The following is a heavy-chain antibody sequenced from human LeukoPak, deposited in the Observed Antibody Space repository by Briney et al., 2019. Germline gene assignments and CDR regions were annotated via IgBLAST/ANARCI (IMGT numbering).Heavy chain of an antibody. V-gene: IGHV4-30-4*01. CDR1: GGSISSSSYY. J-gene: IGHJ4*02. CDR2: IYYSGST. CDR3: AREVRRDGSGKPTRRFDY. Sequence: SETLSLTCTVSGGSISSSSYYWGWIRRPPGKGQEWIGYIYYSGSTYYNPSLKSRVTISVDTSKNQFSLKLSSVTAADTAVYYCAREVRRDGSGKPTRRFDYWGQGTLVTVSS. D-gene: IGHD3-10*01.